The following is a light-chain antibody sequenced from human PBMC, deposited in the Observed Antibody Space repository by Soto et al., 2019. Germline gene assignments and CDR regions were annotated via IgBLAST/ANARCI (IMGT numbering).Light chain of an antibody. J-gene: IGKJ1*01. CDR2: GTS. Sequence: EIVLTQSPATLSLSPGERATLSCRASQSVNSNLAWYQQKAGQAPRLLIYGTSTRATGIPARFTGSGSGTDFTLTISRLEPEDFAVYYCQQYDSSPKTFGQGTKVDI. CDR3: QQYDSSPKT. V-gene: IGKV3-15*01. CDR1: QSVNSN.